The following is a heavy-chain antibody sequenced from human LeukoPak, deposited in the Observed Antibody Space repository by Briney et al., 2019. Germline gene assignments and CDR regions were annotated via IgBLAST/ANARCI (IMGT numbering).Heavy chain of an antibody. J-gene: IGHJ6*02. V-gene: IGHV1-24*01. CDR3: ATDQRGAGLGFRYGSGSYNGMDV. CDR2: FDPEGGET. CDR1: GYTLTELS. Sequence: ASVKVSCKVSGYTLTELSMHWVRQAPGKGLEWMGGFDPEGGETLYAQKFQGRVTMTEDTSTDTAYMELSSLRSEDTAVYYCATDQRGAGLGFRYGSGSYNGMDVWGQGTTVTVSS. D-gene: IGHD3-10*01.